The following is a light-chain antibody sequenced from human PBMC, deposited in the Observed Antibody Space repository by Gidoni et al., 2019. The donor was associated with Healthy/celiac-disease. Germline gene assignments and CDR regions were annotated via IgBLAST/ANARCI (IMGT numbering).Light chain of an antibody. V-gene: IGKV1-33*01. CDR3: QQYDNLPALT. CDR1: QDISNY. J-gene: IGKJ4*01. Sequence: DIQMTQSPSSLSASVGDRVTITCQASQDISNYLNWYQRKPGKAPKLLIYDASNLETGVPSRFSGSGSGTDFTFTISSLQPEDIATYYCQQYDNLPALTFGGGTKVEIK. CDR2: DAS.